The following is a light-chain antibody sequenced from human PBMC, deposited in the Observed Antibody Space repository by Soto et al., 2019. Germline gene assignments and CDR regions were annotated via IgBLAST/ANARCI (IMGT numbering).Light chain of an antibody. CDR3: LQHNNWWT. J-gene: IGKJ1*01. V-gene: IGKV3-15*01. CDR2: GAS. CDR1: QSVRSN. Sequence: EIVMTQSPATLAVSPGERVTLSCRASQSVRSNLAWYQQKPGQAPRLLIYGASTRATGVPVRLSGSGSGTEFTLTINSLQSEDFAVYYCLQHNNWWTFGQGTKVDIK.